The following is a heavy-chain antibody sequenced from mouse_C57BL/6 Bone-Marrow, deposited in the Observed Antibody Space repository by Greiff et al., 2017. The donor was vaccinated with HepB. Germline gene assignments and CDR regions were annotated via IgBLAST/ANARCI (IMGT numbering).Heavy chain of an antibody. CDR2: IDPENGDT. V-gene: IGHV14-4*01. CDR1: GFNIKDDY. J-gene: IGHJ4*01. D-gene: IGHD1-1*01. Sequence: VQLQQSGAELVRPGASVKLSCTASGFNIKDDYMHWVKQRPEQGLEWIGWIDPENGDTEYASKFQGKATLTADTSSNTAYLQLSSLTSEDTAVYYCTTSIATGRGYYAMDYWGQGNSVTVSS. CDR3: TTSIATGRGYYAMDY.